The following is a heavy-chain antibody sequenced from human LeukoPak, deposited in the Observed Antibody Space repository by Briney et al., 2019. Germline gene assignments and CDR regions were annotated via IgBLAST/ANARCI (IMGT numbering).Heavy chain of an antibody. CDR3: ASPIGQQPDY. CDR2: IKLDGGEK. D-gene: IGHD6-13*01. J-gene: IGHJ4*02. V-gene: IGHV3-7*01. CDR1: GFSFSSYW. Sequence: VGSLRLSCAASGFSFSSYWMSWVRQAPGKGLEWVANIKLDGGEKYYVDSVKGRFTISRDNAKNSLYLQMNSLRAEDTAVYYCASPIGQQPDYWGQGTLVTVSS.